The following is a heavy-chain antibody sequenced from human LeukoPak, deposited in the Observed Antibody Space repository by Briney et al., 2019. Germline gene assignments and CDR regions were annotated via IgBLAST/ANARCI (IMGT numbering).Heavy chain of an antibody. CDR1: GFSFSTYS. CDR3: AKEWRFSSSWYQYYFDY. CDR2: ISGSSSTI. D-gene: IGHD6-13*01. V-gene: IGHV3-48*01. Sequence: GGSLRLSCAASGFSFSTYSMNWVRQAPGKGLEWVSYISGSSSTIHYADSVKGRFTISRDTSTNTLYLQLNSLRVDDTAVYFCAKEWRFSSSWYQYYFDYWGQGTLVTVSS. J-gene: IGHJ4*02.